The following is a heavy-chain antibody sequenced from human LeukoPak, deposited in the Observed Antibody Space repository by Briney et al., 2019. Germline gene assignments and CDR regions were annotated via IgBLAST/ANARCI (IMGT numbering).Heavy chain of an antibody. CDR1: GGSIYSYY. CDR3: ARDLGSSWSH. Sequence: SETLSLTCTVSGGSIYSYYWSWIRQSPGKGLEWIGYIYYSGSTNYNPSLKSRVTISVDTSKNHFSLRLTSVPAADTAVYYCARDLGSSWSHWGQGTLVTVSS. J-gene: IGHJ4*02. CDR2: IYYSGST. V-gene: IGHV4-59*01. D-gene: IGHD6-13*01.